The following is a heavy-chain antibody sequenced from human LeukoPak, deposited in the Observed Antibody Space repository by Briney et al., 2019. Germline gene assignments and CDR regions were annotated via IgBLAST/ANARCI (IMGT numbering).Heavy chain of an antibody. J-gene: IGHJ6*03. Sequence: ASVKVSCKASGFTFTTYYLHWMRQAPGQGLEWMGEINPTSSSTTYAQKFQGRVTMTRDTSTSTVYMELSSLRSEDTAVYYCARRSIDYYYYYMDVWGKGTTVTISS. V-gene: IGHV1-46*01. D-gene: IGHD2-21*01. CDR3: ARRSIDYYYYYMDV. CDR2: INPTSSST. CDR1: GFTFTTYY.